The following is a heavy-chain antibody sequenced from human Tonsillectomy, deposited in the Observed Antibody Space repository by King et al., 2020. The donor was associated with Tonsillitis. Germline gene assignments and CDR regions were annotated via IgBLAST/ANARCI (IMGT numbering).Heavy chain of an antibody. V-gene: IGHV3-48*03. CDR2: ISTSGSTM. CDR1: GFAFSSYE. Sequence: VQLVESGGGLVQPGGSLRLSCAASGFAFSSYEMNWGRQAPGKGLEWVSYISTSGSTMYNADSVKGRFTISRDNAKNSLYLQMNSLRAEDTAIYYCARGPFDYWGQGTLVTVSS. CDR3: ARGPFDY. J-gene: IGHJ4*02.